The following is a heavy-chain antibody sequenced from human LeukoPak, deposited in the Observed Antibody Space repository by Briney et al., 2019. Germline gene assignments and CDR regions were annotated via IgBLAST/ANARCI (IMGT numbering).Heavy chain of an antibody. Sequence: ETLSLTCTVSGGSISSGGYYWSWIRQAPGKGLEWVSGISARGDSTFYPDSVKGRFTISRDNSKNTLYLQMNSLRAEDTAVYYCARDDPLIYSSGHWGQGTLVTVSS. CDR3: ARDDPLIYSSGH. J-gene: IGHJ4*02. D-gene: IGHD6-19*01. V-gene: IGHV3-23*01. CDR2: ISARGDST. CDR1: GGSISSGGYY.